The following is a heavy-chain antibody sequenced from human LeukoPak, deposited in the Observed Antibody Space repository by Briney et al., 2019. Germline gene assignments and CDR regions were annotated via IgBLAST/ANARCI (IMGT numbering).Heavy chain of an antibody. V-gene: IGHV3-11*04. J-gene: IGHJ4*02. CDR1: GFTFSDCY. D-gene: IGHD2-15*01. CDR2: ISSSGSTI. CDR3: ARDLSSGAVVTDY. Sequence: GGSLRLSCAASGFTFSDCYMSWIRQAPGKGLEWVSYISSSGSTIYYADSVKGRFTISRDNAKNSLYLQMNSLRAEGTAVYYCARDLSSGAVVTDYWGQGTLVTVSS.